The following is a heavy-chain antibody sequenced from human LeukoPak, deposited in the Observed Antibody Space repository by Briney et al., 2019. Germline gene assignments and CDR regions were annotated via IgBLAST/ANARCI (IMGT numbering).Heavy chain of an antibody. J-gene: IGHJ4*02. CDR2: IYYSGST. CDR1: GGSISSYF. V-gene: IGHV4-59*01. CDR3: ARDTGTVVDY. Sequence: SETLSLTCTVSGGSISSYFWSWIRQPPGKGLEWIGYIYYSGSTNYNPSLKSRVTTSVDTSKNQFSLKLSSVTAADTAVYYCARDTGTVVDYWGQGTLVTVSS. D-gene: IGHD4-23*01.